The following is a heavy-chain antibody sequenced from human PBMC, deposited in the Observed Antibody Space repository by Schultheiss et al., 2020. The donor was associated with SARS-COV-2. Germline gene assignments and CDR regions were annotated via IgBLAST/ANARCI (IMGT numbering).Heavy chain of an antibody. D-gene: IGHD3-22*01. CDR1: GGSFSGYY. V-gene: IGHV4-59*01. CDR2: IYYSGST. Sequence: SETLSLTCAVYGGSFSGYYWSWIRQPPGKGLEWIGYIYYSGSTNYNPSLKSRVTISVDTSKNQFSLKLSSVTAADTAVYYCAKALEAGGTYYSRYFDYWGQGTLVTVSS. CDR3: AKALEAGGTYYSRYFDY. J-gene: IGHJ4*02.